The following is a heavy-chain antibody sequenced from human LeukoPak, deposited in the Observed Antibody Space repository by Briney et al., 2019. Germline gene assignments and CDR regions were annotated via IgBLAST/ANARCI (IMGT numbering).Heavy chain of an antibody. Sequence: PGGSLRPSCAASGFTFSSYGMHWVRQAPGKGLEWVAFIRYDGSNKYYADSVKGRFTISRDNSKNTLYLQMNSLRAEDTAVYYCARGSTVVTLVFDYWGQGTLVTVSS. CDR2: IRYDGSNK. V-gene: IGHV3-30*02. CDR1: GFTFSSYG. D-gene: IGHD4-23*01. J-gene: IGHJ4*02. CDR3: ARGSTVVTLVFDY.